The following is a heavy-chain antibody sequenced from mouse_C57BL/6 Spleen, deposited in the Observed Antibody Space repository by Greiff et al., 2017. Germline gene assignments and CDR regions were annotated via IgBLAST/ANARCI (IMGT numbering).Heavy chain of an antibody. CDR3: ARFTTEDYFDY. J-gene: IGHJ2*01. CDR2: INPNSGST. D-gene: IGHD1-1*01. V-gene: IGHV1-64*01. CDR1: GYTFTSSW. Sequence: QVQLQQPGAELVKPGASVKLSCKASGYTFTSSWMHWVKQRPGQGLEWIGMINPNSGSTNYNEKFKSKATLTVDKSSSTAYMQLSSLTSEDSAVYYCARFTTEDYFDYWGQGTTLTVSS.